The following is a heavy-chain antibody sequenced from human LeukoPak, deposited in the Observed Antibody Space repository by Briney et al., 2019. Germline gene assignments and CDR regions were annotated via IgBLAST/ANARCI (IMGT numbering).Heavy chain of an antibody. CDR3: ARASDLYRGSSYYYYMDV. V-gene: IGHV1-46*01. Sequence: GASVKVSCKASGYTFTSYYMHWVRQAPGQGLEWMGIINPSGGSTSYSQKFQGRVTMTRDMSTSTVYMELSSLRSDDTAVYYCARASDLYRGSSYYYYMDVWGKGTTVTDSS. J-gene: IGHJ6*03. D-gene: IGHD1-26*01. CDR2: INPSGGST. CDR1: GYTFTSYY.